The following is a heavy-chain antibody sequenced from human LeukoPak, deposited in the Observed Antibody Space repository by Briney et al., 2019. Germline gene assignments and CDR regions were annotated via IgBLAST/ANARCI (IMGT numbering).Heavy chain of an antibody. CDR3: ARVPPASEIDY. CDR1: GYTFTSHD. V-gene: IGHV1-8*01. Sequence: ASVKVSRKASGYTFTSHDINWVRQATGQGLEWMGWMNSNSGNTGYAQKLQGRVTMTRNTAINTAYMELSSLRSEDTAVYYCARVPPASEIDYWGQGTLVTVSS. J-gene: IGHJ4*02. CDR2: MNSNSGNT.